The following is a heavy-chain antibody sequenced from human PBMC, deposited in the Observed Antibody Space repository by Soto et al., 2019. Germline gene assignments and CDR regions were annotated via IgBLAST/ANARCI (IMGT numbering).Heavy chain of an antibody. CDR3: ARYWHAGTLYGAFDI. Sequence: QVQLVQSGAEVRKPGSSVKVSCEASGGSFNNYVISWLRQAPGQGLEWMGGIIPNYEAANYAQKFRGRLTITEDKATNTAYMELNSLRPEDTATYYCARYWHAGTLYGAFDIWGQGTTVIVS. J-gene: IGHJ3*02. D-gene: IGHD4-17*01. V-gene: IGHV1-69*06. CDR2: IIPNYEAA. CDR1: GGSFNNYV.